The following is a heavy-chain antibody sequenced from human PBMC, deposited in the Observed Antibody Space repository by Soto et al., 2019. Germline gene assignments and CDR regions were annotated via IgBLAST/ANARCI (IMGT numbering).Heavy chain of an antibody. CDR1: GGSISSGGYS. D-gene: IGHD7-27*01. Sequence: QLQLQESGSGLVKPSQTLSLTCAVSGGSISSGGYSWSWIRQPPGKGLEWIGYIYHSGSTYYNPSLKSRVPISVARSKNQCSLKLGSVTAADTAVYYCAREGTLGGMDVWGQGTTVTVSS. CDR3: AREGTLGGMDV. CDR2: IYHSGST. J-gene: IGHJ6*02. V-gene: IGHV4-30-2*01.